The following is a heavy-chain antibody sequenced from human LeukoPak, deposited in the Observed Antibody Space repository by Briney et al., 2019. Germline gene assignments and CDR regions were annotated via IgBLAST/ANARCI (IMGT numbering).Heavy chain of an antibody. CDR3: ATIAVAGPFDY. V-gene: IGHV5-51*01. CDR2: IYPADSDT. D-gene: IGHD6-19*01. Sequence: GEALKISCQSSGCIFTRYWLGWVRQLPGKGLEWMGIIYPADSDTNYSPSFQGQVTISVDKSTSTAYLQWSSLKASDTAMYYCATIAVAGPFDYWGQGTLVTVSS. CDR1: GCIFTRYW. J-gene: IGHJ4*02.